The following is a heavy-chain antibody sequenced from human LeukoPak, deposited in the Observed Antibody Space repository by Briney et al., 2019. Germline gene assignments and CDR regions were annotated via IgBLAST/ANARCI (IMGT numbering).Heavy chain of an antibody. V-gene: IGHV1-2*02. J-gene: IGHJ5*02. Sequence: ASVKVPCKASGYTFTGYYMHWVRQAPGQGLEWMGWINPNSGGTNYAQKFQGRVTMTRDTSISTAYMELSRLRSDDTAVYYCARGYCSSTSCFGFDPWAREPWSPSPQ. CDR2: INPNSGGT. CDR3: ARGYCSSTSCFGFDP. CDR1: GYTFTGYY. D-gene: IGHD2-2*01.